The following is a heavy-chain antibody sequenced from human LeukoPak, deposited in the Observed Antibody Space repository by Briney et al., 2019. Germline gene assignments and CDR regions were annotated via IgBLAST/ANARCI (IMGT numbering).Heavy chain of an antibody. CDR2: IYTSGST. CDR1: GGSISSGSYY. CDR3: ARDHLYSSGWYLGYDAFDI. D-gene: IGHD6-19*01. J-gene: IGHJ3*02. Sequence: SETLSLTCTVSGGSISSGSYYWSWIRQPAGNGLEWIGRIYTSGSTNYNPSLKSRVTISVDTSKNQFSLKLSSVTAADTAVYYCARDHLYSSGWYLGYDAFDIWGQGTMVTVSS. V-gene: IGHV4-61*02.